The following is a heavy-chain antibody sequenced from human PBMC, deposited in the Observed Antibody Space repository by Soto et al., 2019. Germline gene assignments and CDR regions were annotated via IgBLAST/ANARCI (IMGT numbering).Heavy chain of an antibody. CDR2: PIGGHYGT. Sequence: HPGGSLRLSCTASGFTLQNYAMAWVRQAPGKGLEWVSTPIGGHYGTAYSYSVKGRFTVSRDNSKNCLYLQMNSLGVEDTAMYFCAKGKSTGDIDWFDPWGQGSLVTVSS. CDR1: GFTLQNYA. V-gene: IGHV3-23*01. D-gene: IGHD3-10*01. CDR3: AKGKSTGDIDWFDP. J-gene: IGHJ5*02.